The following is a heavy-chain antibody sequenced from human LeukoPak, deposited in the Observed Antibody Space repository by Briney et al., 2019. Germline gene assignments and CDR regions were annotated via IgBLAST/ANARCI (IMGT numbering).Heavy chain of an antibody. J-gene: IGHJ4*02. D-gene: IGHD3-10*01. CDR3: AKRGVVIRVILVGFHKQAYYFDS. CDR2: ICESGGWS. Sequence: GGSLTLSCPDSGSTLSNYGLSLVRQAPGNALEWVAGICESGGWSNYADSVKGRFTISRDNAKNTLYLQMNSLRAEDTAVYFCAKRGVVIRVILVGFHKQAYYFDSWGQGALVTVSS. CDR1: GSTLSNYG. V-gene: IGHV3-23*01.